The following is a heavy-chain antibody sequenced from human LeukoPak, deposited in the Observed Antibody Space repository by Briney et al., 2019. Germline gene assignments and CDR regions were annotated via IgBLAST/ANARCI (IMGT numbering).Heavy chain of an antibody. CDR2: IYYSGST. V-gene: IGHV4-31*03. J-gene: IGHJ4*02. CDR1: GGSISIGGYY. Sequence: SETLSLTCTVSGGSISIGGYYWSWIRQHPRKGLECIVYIYYSGSTYYNPSLKSRVTISVDTSKNHFSLKLSSVTAADTAVYCCARGLGSGKGARAFDYWGQGTLVTVSS. D-gene: IGHD3-10*01. CDR3: ARGLGSGKGARAFDY.